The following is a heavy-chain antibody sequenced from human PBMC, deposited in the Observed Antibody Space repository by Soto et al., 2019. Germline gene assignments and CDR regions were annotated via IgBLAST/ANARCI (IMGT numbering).Heavy chain of an antibody. CDR3: ARAHGPSLGSCLAR. V-gene: IGHV3-33*01. J-gene: IGHJ4*02. D-gene: IGHD2-2*01. CDR1: GFTFSAYG. Sequence: QVQLVESGGGVVQPGRSLRLSCAASGFTFSAYGMHWVRQAPGEGLEWVAVIWYDGGSEYYADSVEGLFTIARANAKNTVYLHMDTLRGAVRDVYYCARAHGPSLGSCLARWGQGTLVTVSS. CDR2: IWYDGGSE.